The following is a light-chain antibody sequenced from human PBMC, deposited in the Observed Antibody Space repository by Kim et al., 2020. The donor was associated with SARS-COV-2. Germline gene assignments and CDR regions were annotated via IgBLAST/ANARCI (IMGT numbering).Light chain of an antibody. CDR3: QAWDSSTAV. CDR1: KLGHKY. J-gene: IGLJ2*01. V-gene: IGLV3-1*01. CDR2: QDT. Sequence: SYELTQPPSVSMSPGQTASITCSGDKLGHKYVCWYQQKPGQSPVLVIYQDTKRPSGIPERFSGSNSGNTATLTISGTQAMDEAVYYCQAWDSSTAVFGGGTQLTVL.